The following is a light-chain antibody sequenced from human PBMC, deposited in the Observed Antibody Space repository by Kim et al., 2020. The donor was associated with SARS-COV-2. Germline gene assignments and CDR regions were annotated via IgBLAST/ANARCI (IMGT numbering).Light chain of an antibody. CDR3: QQFHRVYT. CDR2: KAS. Sequence: LCASVGDRVTITCRASQSISGWLAWYQLKPGKAPKLLIYKASTLQSGVPSRFSCSGSGTEFTLTISSLQPDDFATYFCQQFHRVYTFGQGTKLEI. V-gene: IGKV1-5*03. CDR1: QSISGW. J-gene: IGKJ2*01.